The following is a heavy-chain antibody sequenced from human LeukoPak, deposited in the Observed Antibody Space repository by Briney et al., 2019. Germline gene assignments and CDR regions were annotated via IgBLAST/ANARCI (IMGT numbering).Heavy chain of an antibody. CDR1: GGSFSGYY. CDR3: ARDFIVVVPAASPDAFYI. Sequence: SQTLSLTCAVYGGSFSGYYWSWIRHRPRDGLEWIGEIKHRRSTKYNRSLKSRVTISVDTSKNQFSLKLSSVTAADTAVYYCARDFIVVVPAASPDAFYIWGQGTMLTVSS. D-gene: IGHD2-2*01. CDR2: IKHRRST. J-gene: IGHJ3*02. V-gene: IGHV4-34*01.